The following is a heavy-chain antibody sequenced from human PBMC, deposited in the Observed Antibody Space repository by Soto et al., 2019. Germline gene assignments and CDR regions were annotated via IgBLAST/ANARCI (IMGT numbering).Heavy chain of an antibody. CDR3: ARGPQGSVYYYYMDV. Sequence: QVQLQESGPGLVKPSETPSLTCTVSGGSISSYYWSWIRQPPGKGLEWIGYIYYSGSTNYNPSLKSRVTISVDTSKNQFSLKLSSVTAADTAVYYCARGPQGSVYYYYMDVWGKGTTVTVSS. J-gene: IGHJ6*03. V-gene: IGHV4-59*01. CDR2: IYYSGST. CDR1: GGSISSYY.